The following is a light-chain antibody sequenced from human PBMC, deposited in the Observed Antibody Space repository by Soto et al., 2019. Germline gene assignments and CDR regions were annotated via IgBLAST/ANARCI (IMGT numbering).Light chain of an antibody. J-gene: IGKJ1*01. CDR2: AAS. V-gene: IGKV1-27*01. CDR1: QSISSY. Sequence: IQITKSPSFLSASVGDGVTITCRASQSISSYLNWYQQKPGKVPKLLIYAASTLQSGVPSRFSGSGSGTDFTLTIISLQPEDVATYYRQKDNSAPWTFGQGTQLDIK. CDR3: QKDNSAPWT.